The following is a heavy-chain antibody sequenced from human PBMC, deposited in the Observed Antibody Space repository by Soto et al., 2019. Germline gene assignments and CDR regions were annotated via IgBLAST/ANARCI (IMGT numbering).Heavy chain of an antibody. J-gene: IGHJ6*03. CDR1: GFSLNNARMG. V-gene: IGHV2-26*01. CDR2: IFSNDEK. CDR3: ARILATTYFHYYIAV. Sequence: QVTLKESGPVLVKPTETLTLTCTVSGFSLNNARMGVSWIRQPPGKALEWLAHIFSNDEKSYNTSLRTRITISKDTSKSQVVLTVTNMDPVDTATYYCARILATTYFHYYIAVWGKGTTVTVSS. D-gene: IGHD1-1*01.